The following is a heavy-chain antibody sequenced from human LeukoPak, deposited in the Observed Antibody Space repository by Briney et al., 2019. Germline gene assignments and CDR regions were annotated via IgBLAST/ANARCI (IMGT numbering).Heavy chain of an antibody. CDR1: GFTFSSYS. V-gene: IGHV3-48*04. CDR3: ARMRYSSSWYDFDY. CDR2: ISSSSSTI. Sequence: GGSLRLSCAASGFTFSSYSMNWVRQAPGKGLEWVSYISSSSSTIYYADSVKGRFTISRDNAKNSLYLQMNSLRAEDTAVYYCARMRYSSSWYDFDYWGQGTLVSVSS. J-gene: IGHJ4*02. D-gene: IGHD6-13*01.